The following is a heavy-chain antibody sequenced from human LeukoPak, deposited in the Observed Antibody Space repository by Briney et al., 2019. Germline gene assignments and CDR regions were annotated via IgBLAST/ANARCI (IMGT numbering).Heavy chain of an antibody. CDR1: GFTFSSYA. CDR3: ARAKGPDYYYYGMDV. J-gene: IGHJ6*02. Sequence: GGSLGLSCAASGFTFSSYAMSWVRQAPGKGLEWVSAISGSGGSTYYADSVKGRFTISRDNSKNTLYLQMNSLRAEDTAVYYCARAKGPDYYYYGMDVWGQGTTVTVSS. CDR2: ISGSGGST. V-gene: IGHV3-23*01.